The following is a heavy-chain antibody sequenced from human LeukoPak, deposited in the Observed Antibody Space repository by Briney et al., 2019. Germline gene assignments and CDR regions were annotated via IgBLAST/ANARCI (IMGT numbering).Heavy chain of an antibody. D-gene: IGHD3-10*01. Sequence: PRASVKVSCKASGYTFTGYYMHWVRQAPGQGLEWMGWVNPNSGGTNYAQKFQGRVTMTRDTSISTAYMELSRLRSDVTAVYYCARTPVLLWFGELKALIYHYYYYMDVWGKGTTVTISS. CDR3: ARTPVLLWFGELKALIYHYYYYMDV. J-gene: IGHJ6*03. V-gene: IGHV1-2*02. CDR1: GYTFTGYY. CDR2: VNPNSGGT.